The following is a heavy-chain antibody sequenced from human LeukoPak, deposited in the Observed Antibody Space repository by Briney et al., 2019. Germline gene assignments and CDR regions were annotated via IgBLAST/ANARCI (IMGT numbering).Heavy chain of an antibody. J-gene: IGHJ5*02. CDR2: MNPNSGNT. V-gene: IGHV1-8*01. CDR3: ARGCRWFGESECRFDP. Sequence: GASVKVSCKASGYTFTSYDINWVRQATGQGLEWMGWMNPNSGNTGYAQKFQGRVTMTRNTSISTAYMELSSLRSEDTAVYYCARGCRWFGESECRFDPWGQGTLVTVSS. CDR1: GYTFTSYD. D-gene: IGHD3-10*01.